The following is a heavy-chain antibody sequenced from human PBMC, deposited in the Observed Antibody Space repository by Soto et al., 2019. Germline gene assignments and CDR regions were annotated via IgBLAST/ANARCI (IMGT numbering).Heavy chain of an antibody. CDR3: ATDQPRHRYQIRAFDI. J-gene: IGHJ3*02. D-gene: IGHD2-2*01. CDR1: GYTLTELS. CDR2: FDPEDGET. Sequence: APVKVSCKVSGYTLTELSMHWVRQAPGKGLEWMGGFDPEDGETIYAQKFQGRVTMTEDTSTDTAYMELSSLRSEDTAVYYCATDQPRHRYQIRAFDILGQGTMVTVSS. V-gene: IGHV1-24*01.